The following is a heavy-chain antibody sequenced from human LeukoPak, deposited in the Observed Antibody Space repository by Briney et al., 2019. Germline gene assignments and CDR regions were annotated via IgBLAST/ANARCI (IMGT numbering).Heavy chain of an antibody. J-gene: IGHJ4*02. D-gene: IGHD4-23*01. CDR3: ARDTVVDY. V-gene: IGHV1-8*02. CDR2: MHPNSGNT. CDR1: GYTFTGYD. Sequence: ASVKVSCKASGYTFTGYDINWVRQATGQGLEWMGWMHPNSGNTSYAQKFQGRVTMTRDTSTSTVYMELSSLRSEDTAVYYCARDTVVDYWGQGTLVTVSS.